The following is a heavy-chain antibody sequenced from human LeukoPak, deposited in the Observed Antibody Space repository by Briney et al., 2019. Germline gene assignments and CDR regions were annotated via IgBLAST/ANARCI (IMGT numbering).Heavy chain of an antibody. D-gene: IGHD6-19*01. V-gene: IGHV4-39*07. J-gene: IGHJ6*03. CDR1: GGSISSSNYY. Sequence: SETLSLTCAVSGGSISSSNYYWDWIRQPPGKGLEWIGSIYYSGSTYYNPSLKSRVTISVDTSKNQFSLKLSSVTAADTAVYYCARFRIAVADAYYYYYMDVWGKGTTVTVSS. CDR3: ARFRIAVADAYYYYYMDV. CDR2: IYYSGST.